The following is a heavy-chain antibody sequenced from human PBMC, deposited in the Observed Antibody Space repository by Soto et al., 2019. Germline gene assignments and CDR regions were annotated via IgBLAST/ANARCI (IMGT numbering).Heavy chain of an antibody. Sequence: LRLSCVASGFTFSAYAMSWVRLAPGKGLQWVSAISGSGGTTYYIDSVKGRFTISRDNSKNTLYLQMSSLRAEDTAVYYCAKDEVGAVYCYYYGMDVWGPGTTVTGSS. CDR3: AKDEVGAVYCYYYGMDV. D-gene: IGHD1-26*01. CDR2: ISGSGGTT. CDR1: GFTFSAYA. V-gene: IGHV3-23*01. J-gene: IGHJ6*02.